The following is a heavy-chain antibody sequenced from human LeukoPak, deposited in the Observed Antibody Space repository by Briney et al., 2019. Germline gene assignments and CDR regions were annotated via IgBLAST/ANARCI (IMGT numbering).Heavy chain of an antibody. V-gene: IGHV4-4*07. D-gene: IGHD6-13*01. CDR3: ARVSMGSWYPYYYYGMDV. CDR1: GGSISSYY. J-gene: IGHJ6*02. CDR2: IYTSGST. Sequence: TSETLSLTCTVSGGSISSYYWSWIRQPAGKGLEWIGRIYTSGSTNYNPSLKSRVTMSVDTSKNQFSLKLSSVTAAGTAVYYCARVSMGSWYPYYYYGMDVWGQGTTVTVSS.